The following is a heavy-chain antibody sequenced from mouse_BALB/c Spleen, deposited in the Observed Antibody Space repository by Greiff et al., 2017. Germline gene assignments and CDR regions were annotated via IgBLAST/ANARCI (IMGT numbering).Heavy chain of an antibody. CDR3: ARRGGDYEDYAMDY. Sequence: VQLKESGPGLVKPSQSLSLTCTVTGYSITSDYAWNWIRQFPGNKLEWMGYISYSGSTSYNPSLKSRISITRDTSKNQFFLQLNSVTTEDTATYYCARRGGDYEDYAMDYWGQGTSVTVSS. D-gene: IGHD2-4*01. CDR1: GYSITSDYA. CDR2: ISYSGST. J-gene: IGHJ4*01. V-gene: IGHV3-2*02.